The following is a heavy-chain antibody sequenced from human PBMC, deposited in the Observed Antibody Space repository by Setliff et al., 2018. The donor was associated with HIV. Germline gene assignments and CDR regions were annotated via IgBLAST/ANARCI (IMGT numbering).Heavy chain of an antibody. Sequence: ASVKVSCKASGGTFSSYAISWVRQAPGQGLEWIGGIIPIFGTANYAQKFQGRVTITTDESTSTAYMELSSLRSEDTAVYYCARAPELYSGSYDAFDIWGQGTMVTVSS. D-gene: IGHD1-26*01. J-gene: IGHJ3*02. V-gene: IGHV1-69*05. CDR2: IIPIFGTA. CDR1: GGTFSSYA. CDR3: ARAPELYSGSYDAFDI.